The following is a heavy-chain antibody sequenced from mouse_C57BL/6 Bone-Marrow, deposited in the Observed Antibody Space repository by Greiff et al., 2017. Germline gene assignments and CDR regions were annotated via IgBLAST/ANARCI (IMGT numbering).Heavy chain of an antibody. V-gene: IGHV1-69*01. CDR3: ARPYGSRWYFDV. J-gene: IGHJ1*03. CDR2: IDPSDSYT. Sequence: QVQLQQPGAELVMPGASVKLSCKASGYTFTSYWMHWVKQRPGQGLEWIGEIDPSDSYTNYNQKFKGKSTLTVDKSSSTAYMQLSSLPSEDSAVYYCARPYGSRWYFDVWGTGTTVTVSS. D-gene: IGHD1-1*01. CDR1: GYTFTSYW.